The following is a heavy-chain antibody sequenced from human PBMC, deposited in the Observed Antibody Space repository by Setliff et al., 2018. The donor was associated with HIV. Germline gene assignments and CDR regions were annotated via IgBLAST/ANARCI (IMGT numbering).Heavy chain of an antibody. CDR3: AREGDCSGGSCYYYYGMDV. CDR1: GGTFSSYA. J-gene: IGHJ6*02. D-gene: IGHD2-15*01. CDR2: IIPIFGTA. Sequence: SVKVSCKASGGTFSSYAISWVRQAPGQGLEWMGGIIPIFGTANYAQKFQGRVTITTDESTSTAYMELGSLRSEDTAVYYCAREGDCSGGSCYYYYGMDVWGQGATVTVSS. V-gene: IGHV1-69*05.